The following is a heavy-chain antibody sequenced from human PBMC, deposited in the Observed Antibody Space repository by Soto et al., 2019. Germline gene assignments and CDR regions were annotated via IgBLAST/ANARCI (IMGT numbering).Heavy chain of an antibody. D-gene: IGHD3-22*01. CDR3: ARNTYYYDSSGYFYYYYGMDV. CDR1: GFTFSSYS. CDR2: ISSSSSYI. V-gene: IGHV3-21*01. J-gene: IGHJ6*02. Sequence: PGGSLRLSCAASGFTFSSYSMNWVRQAPGKGLEWVSSISSSSSYIYYADSVKGRFTISRDNAKNSLYLQMNSLRAEDTAVYYCARNTYYYDSSGYFYYYYGMDVWGQGTTVTVSS.